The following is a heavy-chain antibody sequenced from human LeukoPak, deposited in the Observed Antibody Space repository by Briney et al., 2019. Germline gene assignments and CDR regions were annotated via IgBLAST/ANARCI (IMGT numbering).Heavy chain of an antibody. D-gene: IGHD1-7*01. CDR2: INPSGGST. V-gene: IGHV1-46*01. CDR3: ASGITGTHNAFDI. CDR1: GYTLTELS. Sequence: ASVKVSCKVSGYTLTELSMHWVRQAPGQGLEWMGIINPSGGSTSYAQKFQGRVTMTRDTSTSTVYMELSSLRSEDTAVYYCASGITGTHNAFDIWGQGTMVTVSS. J-gene: IGHJ3*02.